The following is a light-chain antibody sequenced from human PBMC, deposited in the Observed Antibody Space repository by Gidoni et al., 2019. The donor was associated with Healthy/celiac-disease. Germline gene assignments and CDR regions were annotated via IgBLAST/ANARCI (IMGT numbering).Light chain of an antibody. CDR3: CSYAGSYV. J-gene: IGLJ1*01. CDR2: DVS. CDR1: SSDVGGYNY. Sequence: QSALPQPRSVSGSPGQSVTISCTGTSSDVGGYNYVSWYHQHPGKAPKLMIYDVSKRPSGVPDRFSGSKSGNTASLTISGLQAEDEADYYCCSYAGSYVFGTGTKVTVL. V-gene: IGLV2-11*01.